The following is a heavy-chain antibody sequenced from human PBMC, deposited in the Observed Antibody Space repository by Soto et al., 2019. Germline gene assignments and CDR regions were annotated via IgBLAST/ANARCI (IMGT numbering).Heavy chain of an antibody. CDR3: AGDLDGSGSYYTDY. Sequence: ASVKVSCKASGYMFVTYGINWVRQAPGQGLEWMGWISAYNGNTKYAQNLQGRVTMTTDASTSTAYMEMRSLRSDDTAVYYCAGDLDGSGSYYTDYWGPGTLVTAPQ. D-gene: IGHD3-10*01. CDR2: ISAYNGNT. V-gene: IGHV1-18*01. CDR1: GYMFVTYG. J-gene: IGHJ4*02.